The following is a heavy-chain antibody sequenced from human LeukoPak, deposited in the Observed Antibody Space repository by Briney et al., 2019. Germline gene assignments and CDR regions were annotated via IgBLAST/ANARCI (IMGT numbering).Heavy chain of an antibody. V-gene: IGHV3-21*01. CDR3: ARDPLVYYGSGYNEYFQH. CDR2: ISSSSSYI. J-gene: IGHJ1*01. D-gene: IGHD3-22*01. CDR1: GFTFSSYS. Sequence: GGSLRLSCAASGFTFSSYSMNWVRQAPGKGLEWVSSISSSSSYIYNADSVKGRFTISRDNAKNSLYLQMNSLRAEDTAVYYCARDPLVYYGSGYNEYFQHWGQGTLVSVSS.